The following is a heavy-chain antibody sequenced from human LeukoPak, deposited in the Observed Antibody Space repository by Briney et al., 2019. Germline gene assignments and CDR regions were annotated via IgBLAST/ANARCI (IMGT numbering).Heavy chain of an antibody. V-gene: IGHV1-69*01. CDR2: XXPIFGTA. CDR1: GGTFSSYA. J-gene: IGHJ6*04. Sequence: XVKXSCKASGGTFSSYAISWVRQAPGQGLEWMGGXXPIFGTANYAQKFQGRVTITADESTSTAYMELSSLRSEDTAVYYCARHPIVVVPAGAYYYYYGMDVWGKGTTVTVSS. D-gene: IGHD2-2*01. CDR3: ARHPIVVVPAGAYYYYYGMDV.